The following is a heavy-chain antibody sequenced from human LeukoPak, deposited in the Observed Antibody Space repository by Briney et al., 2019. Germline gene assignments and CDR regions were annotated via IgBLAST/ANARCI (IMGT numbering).Heavy chain of an antibody. CDR3: ARDLSEYCGGDCYSSLDY. J-gene: IGHJ4*02. CDR1: GFTFSSYS. V-gene: IGHV3-21*01. CDR2: ISSSSSYI. D-gene: IGHD2-21*02. Sequence: PGGSLRLSCTASGFTFSSYSMMWVRQAPGKGLEWVSSISSSSSYIYYAYSLKGRFTISRDNAKNSLYLQMNSLRAEDTAVYYCARDLSEYCGGDCYSSLDYWGQGTLVTVSS.